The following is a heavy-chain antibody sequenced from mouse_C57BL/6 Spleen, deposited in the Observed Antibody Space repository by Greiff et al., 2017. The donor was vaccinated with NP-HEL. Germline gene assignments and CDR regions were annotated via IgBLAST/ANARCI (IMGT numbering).Heavy chain of an antibody. D-gene: IGHD1-1*01. CDR2: IDPSDSET. CDR1: GYTFTSYW. Sequence: QVQLQQSGAELVRPGSSVKLSCKASGYTFTSYWMHWVKQRPIQGLEWIGNIDPSDSETHYNQKFKDKATLTVDKSSSTAYMQLSSLTSEDSAVYYCARRDYGSSYGYFDVWGTGTTVTVSS. V-gene: IGHV1-52*01. J-gene: IGHJ1*03. CDR3: ARRDYGSSYGYFDV.